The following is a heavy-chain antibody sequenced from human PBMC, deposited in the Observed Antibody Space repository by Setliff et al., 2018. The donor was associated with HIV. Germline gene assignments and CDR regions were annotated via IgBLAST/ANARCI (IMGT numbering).Heavy chain of an antibody. Sequence: PSETLSLTCTVSGDSITSGTYYWSWIRQPAGMRLEWIGHISTSGTTNYNPSLKSRVTISVDTSKNQFSLNLTSVTAADTAVYYCARGRFVGFDYWGQGTLVTVSS. D-gene: IGHD3-16*02. V-gene: IGHV4-61*09. CDR2: ISTSGTT. CDR3: ARGRFVGFDY. J-gene: IGHJ4*02. CDR1: GDSITSGTYY.